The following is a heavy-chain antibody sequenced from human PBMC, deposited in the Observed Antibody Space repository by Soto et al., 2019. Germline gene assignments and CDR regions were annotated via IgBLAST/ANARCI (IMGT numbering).Heavy chain of an antibody. CDR1: GGSISSGGYY. CDR2: IFYSGST. CDR3: ARGAEVAVAAPFDY. Sequence: QVQLQESGPGLVKPSQTLSLTCTVSGGSISSGGYYWSWIRQHPGKGLEWIGYIFYSGSTYYNPSLKSRVTISVDTSKNQFSLKLSSVTAADTAVYYCARGAEVAVAAPFDYWGQGTLVTVSS. V-gene: IGHV4-31*03. J-gene: IGHJ4*02. D-gene: IGHD6-19*01.